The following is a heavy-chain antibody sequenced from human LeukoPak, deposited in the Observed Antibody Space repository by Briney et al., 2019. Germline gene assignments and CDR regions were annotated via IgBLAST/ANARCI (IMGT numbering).Heavy chain of an antibody. CDR1: GFTFTTYS. V-gene: IGHV3-23*01. Sequence: GGSLRLSCAASGFTFTTYSMNWVRQAPGKGLEWVSFLSSSGSTYYADSVKGRFTISRDNSKNTLYLQMNSLRAEDTAVYYCAKMGTTIFGVVIMDSFDYWGQGTLVTVSS. CDR2: LSSSGST. D-gene: IGHD3-3*01. J-gene: IGHJ4*02. CDR3: AKMGTTIFGVVIMDSFDY.